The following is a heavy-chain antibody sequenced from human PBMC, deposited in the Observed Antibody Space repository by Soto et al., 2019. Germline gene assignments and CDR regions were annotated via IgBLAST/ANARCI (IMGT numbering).Heavy chain of an antibody. CDR1: GGSFSGYY. CDR3: ASTDYDSSGYFL. J-gene: IGHJ4*02. CDR2: INHSGST. D-gene: IGHD3-22*01. Sequence: SETLSLTFAVHGGSFSGYYWSWIRQPPGKGLEWIGEINHSGSTNYNPSLKSRVTISVDTSKNQFSLKLSSVTAADTAVYYCASTDYDSSGYFLWGQGTLVTVSS. V-gene: IGHV4-34*01.